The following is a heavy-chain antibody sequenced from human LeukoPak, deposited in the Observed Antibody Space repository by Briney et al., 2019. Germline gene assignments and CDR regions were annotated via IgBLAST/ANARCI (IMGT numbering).Heavy chain of an antibody. J-gene: IGHJ4*02. CDR1: GFTFDDYG. V-gene: IGHV3-20*04. Sequence: GGSLRLSCVASGFTFDDYGMSWVRQAPRKGPEWVSGINWNGGSTGYADSVKGRFTISRDNAKNSLYLQMNSLRVEDTALYYCVRVRDRYSFGGQGTLVIVSA. D-gene: IGHD5-24*01. CDR3: VRVRDRYSF. CDR2: INWNGGST.